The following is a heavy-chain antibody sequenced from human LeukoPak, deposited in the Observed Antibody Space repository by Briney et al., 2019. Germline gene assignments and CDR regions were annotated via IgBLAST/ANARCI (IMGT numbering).Heavy chain of an antibody. D-gene: IGHD2-15*01. CDR1: GGSISSYS. V-gene: IGHV4-59*01. CDR3: ARLPPCSGGSCNWFDP. J-gene: IGHJ5*02. Sequence: SETLSLTCTVSGGSISSYSWSWTRQPPGKGLEWIGDIYYSGSTNYNPSLKSRVTISVDTSKNQFSLKLTSVTAADTAVYYCARLPPCSGGSCNWFDPWGQGTLVTVSS. CDR2: IYYSGST.